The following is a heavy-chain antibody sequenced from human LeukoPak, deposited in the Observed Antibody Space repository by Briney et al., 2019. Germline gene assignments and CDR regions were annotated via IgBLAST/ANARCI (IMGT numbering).Heavy chain of an antibody. CDR3: ARSKAAAGTGDLFDY. CDR1: GGSFSGYY. CDR2: INHSGST. J-gene: IGHJ4*02. V-gene: IGHV4-34*01. Sequence: PSETLSLTCAVYGGSFSGYYWSWIRQPPGKGLEWIGEINHSGSTNYNPSLKSRVTISVDTSKNQFSLKLSSVTAADTAVYYCARSKAAAGTGDLFDYWGQGTLVTVFS. D-gene: IGHD6-13*01.